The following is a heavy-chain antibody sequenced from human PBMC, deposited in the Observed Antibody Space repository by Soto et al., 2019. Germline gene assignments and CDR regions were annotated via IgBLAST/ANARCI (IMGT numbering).Heavy chain of an antibody. CDR1: GFTFSDYY. V-gene: IGHV3-11*05. J-gene: IGHJ4*02. CDR2: MSSSSSYT. CDR3: ARDHHRYSGYDYVDY. Sequence: QVQLVESGGGLVKPGGSLRLSCVASGFTFSDYYMSWIRQAPGKGLEWVSYMSSSSSYTNYADSVKGRFTISRDNAKNSLYLQMNSLRAEDTAVYYCARDHHRYSGYDYVDYWGQGTLVTVSS. D-gene: IGHD5-12*01.